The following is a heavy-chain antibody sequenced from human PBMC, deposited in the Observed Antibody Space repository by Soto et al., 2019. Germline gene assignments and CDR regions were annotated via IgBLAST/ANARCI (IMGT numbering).Heavy chain of an antibody. CDR3: ARDFRLDTAMLHDAFDI. J-gene: IGHJ3*02. V-gene: IGHV3-53*01. CDR2: IYSGGST. D-gene: IGHD5-18*01. CDR1: GLTVSSNY. Sequence: PGGSLRLSCAASGLTVSSNYMSWVRQAPGKGLEWVAIIYSGGSTYYADSVKGRFTISRDNSRNTLYLQMNNLRAEDTAVYYCARDFRLDTAMLHDAFDIWGQGTMVTVPS.